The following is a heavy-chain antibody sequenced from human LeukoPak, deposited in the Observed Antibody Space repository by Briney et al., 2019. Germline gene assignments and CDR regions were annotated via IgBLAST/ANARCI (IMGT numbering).Heavy chain of an antibody. V-gene: IGHV2-70*04. CDR1: GFSLSTSGMR. J-gene: IGHJ4*02. Sequence: SGPTLVNPTQTLTLTCTFSGFSLSTSGMRVSWIRQPPGKALECLARIDWDDDKFYSTSLKTRLTISKDTSKNQVVLTMPNMDPVDTATYYCARMDYDSSGYYPYWGQGTLVTVSS. CDR3: ARMDYDSSGYYPY. D-gene: IGHD3-22*01. CDR2: IDWDDDK.